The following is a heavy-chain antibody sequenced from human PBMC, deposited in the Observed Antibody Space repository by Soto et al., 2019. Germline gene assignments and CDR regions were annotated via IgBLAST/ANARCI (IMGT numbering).Heavy chain of an antibody. V-gene: IGHV4-31*03. J-gene: IGHJ4*02. CDR3: ARDGLWFGEFPY. D-gene: IGHD3-10*01. CDR2: IYYSGST. Sequence: QVQLQESGPGLVKPSQTLSLTCTVSGGSISSGGYYWSWIRQHPGKGLEWIGYIYYSGSTYYNPSLKSRVTISVDPYKNRFSRRLSSVTAADTAVYYCARDGLWFGEFPYWGQGTLVTVSS. CDR1: GGSISSGGYY.